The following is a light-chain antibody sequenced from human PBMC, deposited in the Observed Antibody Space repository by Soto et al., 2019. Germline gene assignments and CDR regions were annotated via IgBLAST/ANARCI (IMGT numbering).Light chain of an antibody. CDR1: SSDFGGYNY. Sequence: QSALTQPPSASGSPGQSVTISCTGTSSDFGGYNYVSWYQQHPGKAPKLMIYEVSKRPSGVPDRFSGSKSGNTASLTVSGLQAEDEADYYCSSYAGSNKVVFGGGTKLTV. V-gene: IGLV2-8*01. CDR3: SSYAGSNKVV. CDR2: EVS. J-gene: IGLJ2*01.